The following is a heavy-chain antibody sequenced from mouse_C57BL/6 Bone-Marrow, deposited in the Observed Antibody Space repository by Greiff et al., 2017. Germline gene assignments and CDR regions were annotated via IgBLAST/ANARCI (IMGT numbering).Heavy chain of an antibody. CDR1: GYTFTDYY. CDR3: ARKGWLLPLDY. J-gene: IGHJ2*01. Sequence: QVQLQQSGAELVRPGASVKLSCKASGYTFTDYYINWVKQRPGQGLEWIARIYPGSGNTYYNEKFKGKATLTAEKSSSTAYMQLSSLTSEDSAVYCCARKGWLLPLDYWGQGTTLTVSS. V-gene: IGHV1-76*01. CDR2: IYPGSGNT. D-gene: IGHD2-3*01.